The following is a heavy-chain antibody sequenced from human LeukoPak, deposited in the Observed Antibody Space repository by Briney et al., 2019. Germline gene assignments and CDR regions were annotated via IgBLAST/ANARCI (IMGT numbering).Heavy chain of an antibody. D-gene: IGHD2-15*01. J-gene: IGHJ4*02. V-gene: IGHV3-30*18. CDR3: AKDHEFCSSGSCSRGYFDF. CDR2: VAYDGSNT. CDR1: GFSFSTYG. Sequence: PGGSLRLSCAASGFSFSTYGMHWVRQAPGKGLEWVAVVAYDGSNTYHADSVKGRFTISRDNSKNTLYLQMNSLRAEDTAVYYFAKDHEFCSSGSCSRGYFDFWGQGTLVTVSS.